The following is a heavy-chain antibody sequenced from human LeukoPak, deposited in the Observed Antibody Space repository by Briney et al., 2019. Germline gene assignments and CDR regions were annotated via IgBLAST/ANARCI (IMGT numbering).Heavy chain of an antibody. J-gene: IGHJ4*02. CDR3: ARDHGYQLLYGSTDY. CDR1: GFTFDDYG. CDR2: INWNGGST. V-gene: IGHV3-20*04. Sequence: PGGSLRLSCAASGFTFDDYGMSWVRQAPGKGLEWVSGINWNGGSTVYADSVKGRFTISRDNAKNSLYLQMNSLRAEDTALYYCARDHGYQLLYGSTDYWGQGTLVTVSS. D-gene: IGHD2-2*02.